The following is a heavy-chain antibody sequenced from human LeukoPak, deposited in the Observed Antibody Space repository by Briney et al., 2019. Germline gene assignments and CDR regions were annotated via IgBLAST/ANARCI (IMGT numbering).Heavy chain of an antibody. Sequence: SETLSLTCTVSGGSISSGSYYWSWIRQPAGKGLEWIGRIYTSGSTNYNPSLESRVTISVDTSKNQFSLKLSSVTAADTAVYYCARVSVNDAFDIWGQGTMVTVSS. CDR1: GGSISSGSYY. V-gene: IGHV4-61*02. CDR3: ARVSVNDAFDI. D-gene: IGHD3-10*01. CDR2: IYTSGST. J-gene: IGHJ3*02.